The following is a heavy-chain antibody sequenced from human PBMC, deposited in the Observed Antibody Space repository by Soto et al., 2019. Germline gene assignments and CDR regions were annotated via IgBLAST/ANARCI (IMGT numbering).Heavy chain of an antibody. Sequence: QAQVVESGGGLVKPGGSLRLSCATSGINFSDHFMAWIRLSPGKGLEWIAYISGSGTTIYYADSVRGRFTISRDNANDSLYLQMHSLRAEDTAVYYCARDGRYKTPYDGFDTWGQGTMVTVSS. CDR2: ISGSGTTI. J-gene: IGHJ3*02. V-gene: IGHV3-11*01. CDR1: GINFSDHF. D-gene: IGHD1-26*01. CDR3: ARDGRYKTPYDGFDT.